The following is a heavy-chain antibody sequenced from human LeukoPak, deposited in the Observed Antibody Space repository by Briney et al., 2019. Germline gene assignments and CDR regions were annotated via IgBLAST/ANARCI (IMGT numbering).Heavy chain of an antibody. CDR3: ARLAGGYCSSTSCYEDAPNWFDP. Sequence: PSETLSLTCAVYGGSFSGYYWSWIRQPPWKGLEWIGEINHSGSTNYNPSLKSRVTISVDTSKNQFSLKLSSVTAADTAVYYCARLAGGYCSSTSCYEDAPNWFDPWGQGTLVTVSS. J-gene: IGHJ5*02. V-gene: IGHV4-34*01. CDR2: INHSGST. CDR1: GGSFSGYY. D-gene: IGHD2-2*03.